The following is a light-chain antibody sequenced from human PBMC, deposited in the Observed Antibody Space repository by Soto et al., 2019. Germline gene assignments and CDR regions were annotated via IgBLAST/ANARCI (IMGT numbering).Light chain of an antibody. V-gene: IGKV3-20*01. Sequence: IVLTQSPATLSVSPGERTTLSCRASQAFSNSFLSWFQQIPGQAPRLLIYGASMRAAGIPDRFSGSGSGTDFTLTISRLEPEDFAVYYCQQCGSPSTFGQGTRLEIK. CDR3: QQCGSPST. CDR2: GAS. CDR1: QAFSNSF. J-gene: IGKJ5*01.